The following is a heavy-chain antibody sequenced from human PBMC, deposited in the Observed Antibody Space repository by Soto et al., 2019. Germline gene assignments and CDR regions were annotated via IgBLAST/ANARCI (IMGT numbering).Heavy chain of an antibody. CDR1: GGSISSGGYS. V-gene: IGHV4-30-2*01. Sequence: SETLSLTCGVSGGSISSGGYSWSWIRQPPGKGLEWIGYIYHSGSTYYNPSLKSRVTISVDRSKNQFSLKLSSVTAADTAVYYCARGSMSHPGRIDYWGQGTLVTVSS. D-gene: IGHD3-10*01. CDR3: ARGSMSHPGRIDY. J-gene: IGHJ4*02. CDR2: IYHSGST.